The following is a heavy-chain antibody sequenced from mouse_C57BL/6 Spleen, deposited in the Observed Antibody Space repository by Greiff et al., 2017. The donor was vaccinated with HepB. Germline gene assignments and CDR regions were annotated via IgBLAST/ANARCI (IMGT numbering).Heavy chain of an antibody. J-gene: IGHJ2*01. Sequence: EVKVVESGGGLVKPGGSLKLSCAASGFTFSDYGMHWVRQAPEKGLEWVAYISSGSSTIYYADTVKGRCTISRDNAKNTLFLQMTSLRSEDTAMYYCAREEDYGSSFDYWGQGTTLTVSS. V-gene: IGHV5-17*01. D-gene: IGHD1-1*01. CDR2: ISSGSSTI. CDR3: AREEDYGSSFDY. CDR1: GFTFSDYG.